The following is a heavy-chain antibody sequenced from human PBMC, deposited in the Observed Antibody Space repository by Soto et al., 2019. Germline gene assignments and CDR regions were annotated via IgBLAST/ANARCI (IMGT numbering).Heavy chain of an antibody. CDR3: ARNPGIHKSGYNWNAVWFDP. Sequence: GASVKVSFTASGGTFSSYAISWVRQATGQGLEWMGWMNPNSGNTGYAQKFQGRVTMTRNNSISTAYMELSSLRSEDTAVYYCARNPGIHKSGYNWNAVWFDPWGQGTLVTVSS. D-gene: IGHD1-1*01. V-gene: IGHV1-8*02. CDR1: GGTFSSYA. J-gene: IGHJ5*02. CDR2: MNPNSGNT.